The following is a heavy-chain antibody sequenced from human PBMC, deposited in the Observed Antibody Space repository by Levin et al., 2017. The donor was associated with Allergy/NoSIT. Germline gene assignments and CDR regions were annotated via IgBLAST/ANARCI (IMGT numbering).Heavy chain of an antibody. CDR2: IYYSGST. D-gene: IGHD3-10*01. CDR1: GGSISSGGYY. Sequence: PSETLSLTCTVSGGSISSGGYYWSWIRQHPGKGLEWIGYIYYSGSTYYNPSLKSRVTISVDTSKNQFSLKLSSVTAADTAVYYCARAPTATRFGELLGGPNWFDPWGQGTLVTVSS. CDR3: ARAPTATRFGELLGGPNWFDP. J-gene: IGHJ5*02. V-gene: IGHV4-31*03.